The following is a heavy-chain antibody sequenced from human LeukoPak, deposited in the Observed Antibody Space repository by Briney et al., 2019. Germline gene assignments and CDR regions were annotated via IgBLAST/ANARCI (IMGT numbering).Heavy chain of an antibody. CDR2: INHSGST. V-gene: IGHV4-34*01. CDR1: GFTFNTYT. CDR3: ARGGQELARSPDY. J-gene: IGHJ4*02. D-gene: IGHD6-13*01. Sequence: GSLRLSCTASGFTFNTYTMNWVRQPPGKWLEWIGEINHSGSTNYNPSLKSRVTISVDTSKNQFSLKLSSVTAADTAVYYCARGGQELARSPDYWGQGTLVTVSS.